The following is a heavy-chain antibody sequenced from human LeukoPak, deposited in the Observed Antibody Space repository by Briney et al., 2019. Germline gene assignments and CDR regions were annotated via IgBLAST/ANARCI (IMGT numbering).Heavy chain of an antibody. V-gene: IGHV1-2*02. CDR3: ARDRLLFRTSNTFDY. CDR1: GYTFTGYY. CDR2: INPNSGGT. J-gene: IGHJ4*02. Sequence: ASVTVSCKASGYTFTGYYMHWVRQAPGQGLEWMGWINPNSGGTNYAQKFQGRDTMTRDTSISTAYMELSRLRSDDTAVYHCARDRLLFRTSNTFDYWGQGTLVTVSS. D-gene: IGHD2-21*01.